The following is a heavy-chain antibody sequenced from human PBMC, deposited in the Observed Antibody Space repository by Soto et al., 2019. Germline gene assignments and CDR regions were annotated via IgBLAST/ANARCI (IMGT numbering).Heavy chain of an antibody. V-gene: IGHV3-23*01. D-gene: IGHD3-3*01. CDR2: ISGSGGST. CDR1: GFTFSSYA. CDR3: AKDVLRFLEWLFDY. Sequence: EVQLLESGGGLVQPGGSLRLSCAASGFTFSSYAMSWVRQAPGKGLEWVSAISGSGGSTYYADSVKGRFTISRDNSKNTLYRQINSLRSEDTAVYYWAKDVLRFLEWLFDYWGQGTLVTVSS. J-gene: IGHJ4*02.